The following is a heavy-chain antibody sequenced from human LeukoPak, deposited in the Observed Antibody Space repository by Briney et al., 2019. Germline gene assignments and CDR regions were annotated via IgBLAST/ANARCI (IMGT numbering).Heavy chain of an antibody. CDR1: GGSISSSSYY. J-gene: IGHJ4*02. CDR2: IYYSGST. Sequence: PSETLSLTCTVSGGSISSSSYYWGWIRQPPGKGLEWIGSIYYSGSTYYNPSLKSRVTISVDTSKNQFSLKLSSVTAADTAVYYCARHLGYSYGAFDYWGQGTLVTVSS. D-gene: IGHD5-18*01. CDR3: ARHLGYSYGAFDY. V-gene: IGHV4-39*01.